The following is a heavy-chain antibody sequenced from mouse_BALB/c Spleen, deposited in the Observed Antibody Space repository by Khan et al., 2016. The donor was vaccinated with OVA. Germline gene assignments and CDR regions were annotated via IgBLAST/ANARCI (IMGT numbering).Heavy chain of an antibody. J-gene: IGHJ2*01. CDR2: IRLKSDDYVT. CDR1: GFTFSNYW. V-gene: IGHV6-6*02. Sequence: EVKLLESGGGLVQPGGSLKLSCVASGFTFSNYWMNWVRQSPEKGLEWVAEIRLKSDDYVTHYAESVKGRFTISRDESKSSGDLQMNNLRAEDTCIYYCWILIWGQGTTLTVSS. CDR3: WILI.